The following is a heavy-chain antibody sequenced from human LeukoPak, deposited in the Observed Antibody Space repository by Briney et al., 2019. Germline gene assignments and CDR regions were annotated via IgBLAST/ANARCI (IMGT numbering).Heavy chain of an antibody. D-gene: IGHD3-16*01. Sequence: ASVTVSCKASGYTFTGYYMHWVRQAPRPGHGWMGRINPNSGDTNYAREFQGRVTMTRDTSISTAFMELSRLRSDDTAVYYCAIPALHDYVWGTSNWGQGTLVAVPS. CDR3: AIPALHDYVWGTSN. CDR1: GYTFTGYY. CDR2: INPNSGDT. J-gene: IGHJ4*02. V-gene: IGHV1-2*06.